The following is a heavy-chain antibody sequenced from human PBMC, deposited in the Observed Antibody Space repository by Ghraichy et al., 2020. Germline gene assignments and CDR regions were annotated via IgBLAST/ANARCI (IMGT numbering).Heavy chain of an antibody. CDR1: GFTFSSYW. CDR3: ARGYYDILTGTDAFDI. D-gene: IGHD3-9*01. Sequence: GESLNISCAASGFTFSSYWMSWVRQAPGKGLEWVANIKQDGSEKYYVDSVKGRFTISRDNAKNSLYLQMNSLRAEDTAVYYCARGYYDILTGTDAFDIWGQGTMVTVSS. V-gene: IGHV3-7*01. CDR2: IKQDGSEK. J-gene: IGHJ3*02.